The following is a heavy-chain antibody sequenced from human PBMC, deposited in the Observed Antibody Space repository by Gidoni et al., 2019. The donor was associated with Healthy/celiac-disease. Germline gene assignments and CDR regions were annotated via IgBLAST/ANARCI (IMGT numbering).Heavy chain of an antibody. CDR3: ARDLGGTTVTSRVVTYYYYYMDV. V-gene: IGHV1-2*02. Sequence: QVQLVQSGAEVKKPGASVKVSCKASGYTFTGYFMHWVRQAPGQGLEWMGWINPNSGGTNYAQKFQGRVTMTRDTSISTAYMELSRLRSDDTAVYYCARDLGGTTVTSRVVTYYYYYMDVWGKGTTVTVSS. J-gene: IGHJ6*03. D-gene: IGHD4-17*01. CDR2: INPNSGGT. CDR1: GYTFTGYF.